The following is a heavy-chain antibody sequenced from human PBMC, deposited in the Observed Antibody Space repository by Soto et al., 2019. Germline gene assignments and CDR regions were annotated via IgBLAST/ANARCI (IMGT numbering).Heavy chain of an antibody. Sequence: QVQLQQWGAGLLKSSETLSLTCAVYGGSFSGHFWGWVRQPPGRGPECSGVVTPGEAANYAPSLKGPDTSSADTSKSQFSLKLNSVTAADTAVYFCARSVPAAPRHSYYYMDVWGKGTTVAVSS. J-gene: IGHJ6*03. CDR2: VTPGEAA. CDR3: ARSVPAAPRHSYYYMDV. V-gene: IGHV4-34*01. CDR1: GGSFSGHF. D-gene: IGHD2-2*01.